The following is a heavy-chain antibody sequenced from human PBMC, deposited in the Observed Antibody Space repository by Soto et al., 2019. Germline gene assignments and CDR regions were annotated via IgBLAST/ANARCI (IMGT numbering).Heavy chain of an antibody. Sequence: PSETLSLTCSVSGVSISSYFWSWIRQAPGGGLEWIGYTYHRGSTNYSPSLKSRVAISLDTSKTQFYLNVNSVTAADTAVHDCATKGSDYLPSNIAAGTAFQYCYHHCTLDVWGQGTSVTVSS. CDR1: GVSISSYF. D-gene: IGHD2-21*01. CDR2: TYHRGST. J-gene: IGHJ6*02. V-gene: IGHV4-59*12. CDR3: ATKGSDYLPSNIAAGTAFQYCYHHCTLDV.